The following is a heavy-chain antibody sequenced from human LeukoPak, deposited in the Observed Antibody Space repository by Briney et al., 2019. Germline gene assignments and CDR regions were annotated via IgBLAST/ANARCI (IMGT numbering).Heavy chain of an antibody. V-gene: IGHV3-66*01. CDR1: GFTVSNYY. Sequence: PGGSLRHSCAASGFTVSNYYMHWVRQAPGKGLEWVSVIYSGGSIYYSNSVKGRVINSRDNSKNTLDLQLNSLRAEDTAVYYCAREPPMGRSYHGMDVWGQGTTVTVSS. D-gene: IGHD3-10*01. J-gene: IGHJ6*02. CDR2: IYSGGSI. CDR3: AREPPMGRSYHGMDV.